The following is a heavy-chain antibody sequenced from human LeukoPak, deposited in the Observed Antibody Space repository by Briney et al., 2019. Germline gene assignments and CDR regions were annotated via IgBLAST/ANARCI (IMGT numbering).Heavy chain of an antibody. D-gene: IGHD1-26*01. CDR3: ASDKIVGATKFDY. J-gene: IGHJ4*02. Sequence: PGRSLRLSCAASGFTFSSYAMHWVRQAPGKGLEWVAVISYDGSNKYYADSVKGRFTISRDNSKNTLYLQMNSLRAEDTAVYYCASDKIVGATKFDYWGQGTLVTVSS. CDR2: ISYDGSNK. CDR1: GFTFSSYA. V-gene: IGHV3-30-3*01.